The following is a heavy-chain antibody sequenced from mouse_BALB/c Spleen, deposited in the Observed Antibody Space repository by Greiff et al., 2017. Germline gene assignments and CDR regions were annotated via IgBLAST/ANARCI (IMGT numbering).Heavy chain of an antibody. CDR2: INPGSGGT. CDR3: ARGEGFAY. Sequence: VQLQQSGAELVRPGTSVKVSCKASGYAFTNYLIEWVKQRPGQGLEWIGVINPGSGGTNYNEKFKGKATLTADKSSSTAYMQISSLTSDDSAGYFCARGEGFAYWGQGTLVTVSA. V-gene: IGHV1-54*01. CDR1: GYAFTNYL. J-gene: IGHJ3*01.